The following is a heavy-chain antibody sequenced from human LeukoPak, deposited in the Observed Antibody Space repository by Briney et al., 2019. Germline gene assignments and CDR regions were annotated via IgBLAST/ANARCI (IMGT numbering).Heavy chain of an antibody. CDR1: GGSVSSSYY. V-gene: IGHV4-39*01. D-gene: IGHD6-6*01. Sequence: SETLSLTCTVSGGSVSSSYYWAWIRQPPGKGLEWIGSIFSRGTTYYNPSLNNRVTISIDMSKNQVSLTLTSVTAADTAVYYCARNAATRRSYIDSWGQGTLVTVSS. CDR3: ARNAATRRSYIDS. CDR2: IFSRGTT. J-gene: IGHJ4*02.